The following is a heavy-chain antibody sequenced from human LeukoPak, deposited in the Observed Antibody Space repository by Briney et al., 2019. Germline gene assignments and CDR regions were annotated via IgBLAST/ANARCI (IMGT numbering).Heavy chain of an antibody. CDR3: ARSPVDYCSGGSCYNNWFDP. J-gene: IGHJ5*02. CDR1: GGTFSTST. D-gene: IGHD2-15*01. V-gene: IGHV1-69*05. CDR2: IIPLFGIP. Sequence: SVKVSCKASGGTFSTSTINWVRQAPGQGLEWMGGIIPLFGIPNYAQKFQGTVTITTDEPTSTAYMELSSLRSEDTAVYYCARSPVDYCSGGSCYNNWFDPWGQGTLVTVSS.